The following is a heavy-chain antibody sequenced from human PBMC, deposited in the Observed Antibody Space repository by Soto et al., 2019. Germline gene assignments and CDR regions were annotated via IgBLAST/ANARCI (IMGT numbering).Heavy chain of an antibody. V-gene: IGHV3-72*01. Sequence: PGGSLRLSCLASGFTFTDHYMDWVRQAPGTGLEWIARTKNKPNNYTTTYAASVKGRFTISRDDSESSLYLQMNNLKTEDTAVYYCAREIRRDSYYYYPLDVWGQGTTVTVSS. CDR2: TKNKPNNYTT. J-gene: IGHJ6*02. CDR1: GFTFTDHY. CDR3: AREIRRDSYYYYPLDV.